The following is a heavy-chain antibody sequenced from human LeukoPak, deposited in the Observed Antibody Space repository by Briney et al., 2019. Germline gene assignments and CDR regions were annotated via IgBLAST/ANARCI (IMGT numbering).Heavy chain of an antibody. CDR2: INQSGSI. CDR3: ARGHEEWEVLQRAVHFDY. J-gene: IGHJ4*01. Sequence: SETLSLTCAVYGGSFSGYYWSWIRQPPGKGLEWIGEINQSGSINYNPSLKSRVTILVDTSKNQFSLRLSSVTAADTAVYFCARGHEEWEVLQRAVHFDYWGQEAWSPSPQ. CDR1: GGSFSGYY. V-gene: IGHV4-34*01. D-gene: IGHD1-26*01.